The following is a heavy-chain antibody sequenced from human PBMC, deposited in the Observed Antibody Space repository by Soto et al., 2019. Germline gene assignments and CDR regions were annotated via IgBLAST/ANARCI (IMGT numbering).Heavy chain of an antibody. CDR3: AKGEPIVVVTANDAFDI. J-gene: IGHJ3*02. D-gene: IGHD2-21*02. CDR2: ISGSGGST. Sequence: GGSLRLSCAASGFTFSSYAMSWVRQAPGKGLEWVSAISGSGGSTYYADSVKGRFTISRDNSKNTLYLQMNSLRAEDTAVYYCAKGEPIVVVTANDAFDIWGQGTMVTVSS. CDR1: GFTFSSYA. V-gene: IGHV3-23*01.